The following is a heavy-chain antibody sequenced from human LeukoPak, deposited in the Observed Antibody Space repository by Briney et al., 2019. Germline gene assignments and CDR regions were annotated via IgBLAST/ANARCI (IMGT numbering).Heavy chain of an antibody. CDR1: GGTFSSYA. V-gene: IGHV1-69*13. J-gene: IGHJ5*02. CDR2: IIPVFGTA. Sequence: SVKVSCXASGGTFSSYAISWVRQAHGQGLEWMGGIIPVFGTANYAQKFQGRVTITADESTSTAYMELSSLRSEDTAVYYCARDRTYDFWSGRGWFDPWGQGTLVTVSS. D-gene: IGHD3-3*01. CDR3: ARDRTYDFWSGRGWFDP.